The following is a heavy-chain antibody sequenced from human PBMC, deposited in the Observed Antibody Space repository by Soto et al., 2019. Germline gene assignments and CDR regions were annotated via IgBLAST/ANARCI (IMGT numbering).Heavy chain of an antibody. J-gene: IGHJ6*02. V-gene: IGHV5-51*01. CDR1: GYRCPNQG. CDR2: IYPADSDT. CDR3: ARMPHSTTSYYDHSYGMDA. D-gene: IGHD6-13*01. Sequence: PVVLKRISRRGSGYRCPNQGSGWVRKPTGKGLEWMGSIYPADSDTRYSPSFQGQVTISADKSIRTAYLEWSSLKASDSAMYYCARMPHSTTSYYDHSYGMDAGGQGTPVNVSS.